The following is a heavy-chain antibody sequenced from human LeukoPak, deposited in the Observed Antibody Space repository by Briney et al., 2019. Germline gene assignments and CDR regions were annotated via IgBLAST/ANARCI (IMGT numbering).Heavy chain of an antibody. Sequence: ASVKVSCKASGYTFTVNYLPWVRRPPEQGLGWMGWINPNSGGTNYAQKFQGRVTMTRDTSISTAYMELSRLRSDDTAVYYCARLGIHDAFDIWGQGTMVTVSS. V-gene: IGHV1-2*02. CDR3: ARLGIHDAFDI. D-gene: IGHD3-3*02. CDR1: GYTFTVNY. J-gene: IGHJ3*02. CDR2: INPNSGGT.